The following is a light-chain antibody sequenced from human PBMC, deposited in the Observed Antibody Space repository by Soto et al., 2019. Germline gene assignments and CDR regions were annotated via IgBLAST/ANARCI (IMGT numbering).Light chain of an antibody. Sequence: NFMLTQPHSVSESPGKTVTISCTGSSGSIATNYVQWYQQRPGSAPTTVIYEDTQRPSGVPERFSGSIDSSSNSASLTISGLKTEDEADYYCQSYDGSNPDVVFGGGTKLNRP. CDR3: QSYDGSNPDVV. CDR2: EDT. V-gene: IGLV6-57*02. J-gene: IGLJ2*01. CDR1: SGSIATNY.